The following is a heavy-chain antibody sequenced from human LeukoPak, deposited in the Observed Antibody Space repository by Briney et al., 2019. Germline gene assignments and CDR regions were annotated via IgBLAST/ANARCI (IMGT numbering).Heavy chain of an antibody. V-gene: IGHV3-48*02. Sequence: GGSLRLSCAASGFPFSSYNMNWVRQAPGKGLEWVSYISGSGRTIDYADSVRGRFTISGDNAKDSLYLQMNSLRDEDTAVYYCARDRAWASDIWGQGTMVTVSS. J-gene: IGHJ3*02. CDR2: ISGSGRTI. D-gene: IGHD3-10*01. CDR1: GFPFSSYN. CDR3: ARDRAWASDI.